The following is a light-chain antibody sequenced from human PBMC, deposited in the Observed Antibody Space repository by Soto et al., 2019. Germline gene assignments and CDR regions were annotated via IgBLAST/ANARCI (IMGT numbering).Light chain of an antibody. J-gene: IGLJ3*02. CDR1: RSNIGTNF. CDR3: AAWDDSLSAGV. V-gene: IGLV1-47*01. Sequence: QSVLTQPPSASGAPGQRVTIPCSGSRSNIGTNFVYWYQQFPGTAPRLLIHWNNQRPSGVPDRFSGSKSGTSASLAISGLRSEDEADYYCAAWDDSLSAGVFGGGTKLTVL. CDR2: WNN.